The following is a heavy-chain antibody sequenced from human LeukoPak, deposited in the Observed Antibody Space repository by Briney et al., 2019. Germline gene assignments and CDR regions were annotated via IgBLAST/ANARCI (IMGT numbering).Heavy chain of an antibody. J-gene: IGHJ5*02. V-gene: IGHV1-2*02. D-gene: IGHD4-23*01. CDR2: INPNSGGT. CDR1: GYTFTGYY. CDR3: ARDRYGGNFWFDP. Sequence: ASVKVSCKASGYTFTGYYMHWVRQAPGQGLEWMGWINPNSGGTNYAQKFQGRVTMTRDTSISTAYMELSRLRSDDTAVYYCARDRYGGNFWFDPWRQGTLVTVSS.